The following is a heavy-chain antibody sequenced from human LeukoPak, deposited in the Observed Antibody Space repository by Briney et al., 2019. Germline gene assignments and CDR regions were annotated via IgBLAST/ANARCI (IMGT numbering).Heavy chain of an antibody. V-gene: IGHV4-30-4*08. CDR1: GGSISSGDYY. CDR2: IYYSGST. CDR3: ARDLAAAGKSFDY. J-gene: IGHJ4*02. Sequence: SETLSLTCTVSGGSISSGDYYWSWIRQPPGKGLEWIGYIYYSGSTYYNPSLKSRVTISVDTSKNQFSLKLSSVTAADTAVYYCARDLAAAGKSFDYWGQGTLVTVSS. D-gene: IGHD6-13*01.